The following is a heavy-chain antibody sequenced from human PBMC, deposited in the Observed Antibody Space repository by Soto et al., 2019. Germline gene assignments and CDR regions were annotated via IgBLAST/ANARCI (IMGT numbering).Heavy chain of an antibody. CDR1: GFAFSSYA. CDR3: AKDPYGSGSYYLYYYYMDV. CDR2: ISGSGGST. J-gene: IGHJ6*03. Sequence: GGSLRLSCAASGFAFSSYAMSWVRQAPGKGLEWVSAISGSGGSTYYADSVKGRFTISRDNSKNTLYLQMNSLRAEDTAVYYCAKDPYGSGSYYLYYYYMDVWGKGTTVTVSS. V-gene: IGHV3-23*01. D-gene: IGHD3-10*01.